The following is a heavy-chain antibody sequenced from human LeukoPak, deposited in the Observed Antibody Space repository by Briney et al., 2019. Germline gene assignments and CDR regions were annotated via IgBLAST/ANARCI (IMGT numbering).Heavy chain of an antibody. CDR3: AIDLLAGRGGDY. V-gene: IGHV3-30*04. CDR2: ISDDGNNK. CDR1: GFTFSSYS. Sequence: GGSLRLSCAASGFTFSSYSRQWVRQAPGEGLEWLAVISDDGNNKYYADSVKGRFTISRDNFKNTLYLQMNSLKTEDTAVYYCAIDLLAGRGGDYGGQGTLVTVPS. J-gene: IGHJ4*02. D-gene: IGHD6-19*01.